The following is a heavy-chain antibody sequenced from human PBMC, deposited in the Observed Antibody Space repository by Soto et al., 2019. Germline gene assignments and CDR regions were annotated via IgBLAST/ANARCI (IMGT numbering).Heavy chain of an antibody. CDR2: IKQDGSEK. CDR3: ARDRRITIFGVVTHNWFDP. CDR1: GFTFSSYW. J-gene: IGHJ5*02. D-gene: IGHD3-3*01. V-gene: IGHV3-7*01. Sequence: PGGSLRLSCAASGFTFSSYWMSWVRQAPGKGLEWVANIKQDGSEKYYVDSVKGRFTISRDNAKNSLYLQMNSLRAEDTAVYYCARDRRITIFGVVTHNWFDPWGQGTLVTVSS.